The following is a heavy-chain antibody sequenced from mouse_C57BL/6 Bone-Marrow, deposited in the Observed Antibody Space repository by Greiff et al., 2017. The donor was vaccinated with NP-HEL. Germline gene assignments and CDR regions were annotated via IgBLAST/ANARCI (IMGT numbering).Heavy chain of an antibody. CDR2: IYPGSGST. CDR1: GYTFTSYW. Sequence: QVQLQQPGAELVKPGASVKMSCKASGYTFTSYWITWVKQRPGQGLEWIGDIYPGSGSTNYNEKFKSKATLTVDTSSSTAYMQLSSLTSEDSAVYYCARAASYDYDEGDYYAMDYWGQGTSVTVSS. V-gene: IGHV1-55*01. D-gene: IGHD2-4*01. CDR3: ARAASYDYDEGDYYAMDY. J-gene: IGHJ4*01.